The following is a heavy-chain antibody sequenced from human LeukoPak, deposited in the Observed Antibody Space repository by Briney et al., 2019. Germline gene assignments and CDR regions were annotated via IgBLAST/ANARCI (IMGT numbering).Heavy chain of an antibody. CDR3: AKYLSRAFDS. D-gene: IGHD2/OR15-2a*01. Sequence: GGSLRLSCAASGFTFRSYWMSWVRQAPGRGLEWLGHINQEASRTDHADSVKGRFTISRDNSRNLLYLHMSSLRAEDTAVYYCAKYLSRAFDSWGQGILVSVSS. CDR2: INQEASRT. V-gene: IGHV3-7*01. J-gene: IGHJ4*02. CDR1: GFTFRSYW.